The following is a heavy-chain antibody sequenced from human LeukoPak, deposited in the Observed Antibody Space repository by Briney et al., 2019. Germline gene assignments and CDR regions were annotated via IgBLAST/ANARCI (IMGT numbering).Heavy chain of an antibody. J-gene: IGHJ5*02. CDR1: GYTLTELS. Sequence: ASVKVSCKVSGYTLTELSMHWVRQAPGKGLEWMGGFDPEDGETIYAQKFQGRVTMTEDTSTDTAYMELSSLRSEDTAVYYCATGVQRITIFGVVIKNWFDPWGQGTLVTVSS. CDR3: ATGVQRITIFGVVIKNWFDP. D-gene: IGHD3-3*01. CDR2: FDPEDGET. V-gene: IGHV1-24*01.